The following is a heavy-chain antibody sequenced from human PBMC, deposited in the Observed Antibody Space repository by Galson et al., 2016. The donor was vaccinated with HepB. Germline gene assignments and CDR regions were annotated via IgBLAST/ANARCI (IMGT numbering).Heavy chain of an antibody. V-gene: IGHV3-53*05. CDR3: AKDRGLGYGMDV. J-gene: IGHJ6*02. CDR1: GFTVSRND. D-gene: IGHD6-19*01. CDR2: IYDGEKT. Sequence: SLRLSCAVSGFTVSRNDVSWVRQAPGKGLEWVSVIYDGEKTYYPDSVKGRFSISRDNSKTTLYLQMNSLRVEDTAVYYCAKDRGLGYGMDVWGQGTMVTVSS.